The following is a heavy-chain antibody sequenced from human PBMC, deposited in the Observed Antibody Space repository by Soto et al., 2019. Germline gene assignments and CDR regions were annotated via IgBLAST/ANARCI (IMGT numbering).Heavy chain of an antibody. D-gene: IGHD3-22*01. J-gene: IGHJ4*02. CDR1: EFTFSNYA. Sequence: GGSLRLSCAASEFTFSNYAMSWVRQAPGKGLEWVSAISYGGGTTYYADSVKGRFTISRDNSKNTLYLQMNSLRAEDTAVYYCAKNPGYYYDSTGYHFDYWGQRTLDTVSS. V-gene: IGHV3-23*01. CDR2: ISYGGGTT. CDR3: AKNPGYYYDSTGYHFDY.